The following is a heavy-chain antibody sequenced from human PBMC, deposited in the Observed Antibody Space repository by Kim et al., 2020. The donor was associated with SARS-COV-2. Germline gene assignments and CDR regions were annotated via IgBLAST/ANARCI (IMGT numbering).Heavy chain of an antibody. Sequence: SETLSLTCTVSGGSISSSSYYWGWIRQPPGKGLEWIGSIYYSGSTYYNPSLKSRVTISVDTSKNQFSLKLSSVTAADTAVYYCASTQKYQQWIGYYYGMDVWGQGTTVTVSS. CDR1: GGSISSSSYY. CDR2: IYYSGST. D-gene: IGHD6-19*01. J-gene: IGHJ6*02. CDR3: ASTQKYQQWIGYYYGMDV. V-gene: IGHV4-39*01.